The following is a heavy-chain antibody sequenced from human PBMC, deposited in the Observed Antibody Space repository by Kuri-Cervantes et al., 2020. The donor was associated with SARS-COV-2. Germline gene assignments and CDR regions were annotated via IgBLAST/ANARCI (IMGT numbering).Heavy chain of an antibody. Sequence: GGSLRLSCAASGFTFDDYAMHWVRQAPGKGLEWVSGIRWNSGSIGYADSVKGRFTISRDNAKNSLYLQMNSLRAEYTAVYYCARGHVATYYYYYMDVWGKGTTATVSS. CDR2: IRWNSGSI. CDR1: GFTFDDYA. V-gene: IGHV3-9*01. J-gene: IGHJ6*03. CDR3: ARGHVATYYYYYMDV. D-gene: IGHD3-16*01.